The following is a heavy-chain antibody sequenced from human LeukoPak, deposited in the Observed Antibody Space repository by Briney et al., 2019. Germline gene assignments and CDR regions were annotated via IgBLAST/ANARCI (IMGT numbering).Heavy chain of an antibody. CDR2: ISSSGSTI. CDR3: ARDHSSYGSPYMDV. D-gene: IGHD6-19*01. Sequence: GALRLSCAASGFTFSSYEMNWVRQAPGKGLEWVSYISSSGSTIYYADSVKGRFTISRDNAKNSLYLQMNSLRVEDTAVYYCARDHSSYGSPYMDVWGKGTTVTVSS. V-gene: IGHV3-48*03. J-gene: IGHJ6*04. CDR1: GFTFSSYE.